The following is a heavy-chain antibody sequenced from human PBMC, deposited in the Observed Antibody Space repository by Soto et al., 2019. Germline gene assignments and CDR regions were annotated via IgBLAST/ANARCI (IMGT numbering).Heavy chain of an antibody. CDR1: GFTVSSNC. CDR2: IFTGGST. Sequence: GGSLRLSCAASGFTVSSNCMSWVRQAPGKGLEWVSVIFTGGSTYYADSVKGRFTISRHSSKNTVYLQMNSLRAEDTAVYYCARDRYSSGWLDAFDIWGQGTMVTVSS. J-gene: IGHJ3*02. D-gene: IGHD6-19*01. V-gene: IGHV3-53*04. CDR3: ARDRYSSGWLDAFDI.